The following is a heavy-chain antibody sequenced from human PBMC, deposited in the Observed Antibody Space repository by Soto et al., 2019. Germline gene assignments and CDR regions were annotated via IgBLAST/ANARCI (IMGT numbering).Heavy chain of an antibody. V-gene: IGHV1-8*01. Sequence: QVQLVQSGAEVKKPGASVKVSCKTSGYTFTNYNINWVRQATGQGLEWMGWMNPNSGNTGYAQKFQGRVTMTRNTSITTVYMELSSLRSGDTAVYYCARAEPYSTSSPFDYWGQGTLVTVSS. D-gene: IGHD6-6*01. J-gene: IGHJ4*02. CDR2: MNPNSGNT. CDR3: ARAEPYSTSSPFDY. CDR1: GYTFTNYN.